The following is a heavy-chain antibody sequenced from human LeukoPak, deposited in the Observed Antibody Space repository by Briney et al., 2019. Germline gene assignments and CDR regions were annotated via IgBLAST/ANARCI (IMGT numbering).Heavy chain of an antibody. D-gene: IGHD1-1*01. CDR3: AKNDGAYYYYMDV. V-gene: IGHV3-23*01. CDR1: GFTFSSYA. CDR2: ISSGGGST. Sequence: GGSLRLSCAPSGFTFSSYAMSWVRQAPGKGLEWVSAISSGGGSTYYADSVKGRFTISKDNSKNTLYLQMNSLRAEDTAVYYCAKNDGAYYYYMDVWGKGTTVTVSS. J-gene: IGHJ6*03.